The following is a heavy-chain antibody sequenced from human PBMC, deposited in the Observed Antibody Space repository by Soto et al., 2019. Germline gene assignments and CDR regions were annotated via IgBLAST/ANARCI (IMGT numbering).Heavy chain of an antibody. CDR3: ARGGREVPRIPYDT. V-gene: IGHV1-2*02. D-gene: IGHD3-16*01. CDR2: INPNVGGT. Sequence: QVHLVQSGAEVKKPGASVYVSCKASGYTFTDYYVHWVRQAPGQGLEWIGWINPNVGGTNYARKFQGRLTMTRDTSISTVYMQLTRLGPDDTARYYCARGGREVPRIPYDTWGQGTLVTVSS. J-gene: IGHJ5*02. CDR1: GYTFTDYY.